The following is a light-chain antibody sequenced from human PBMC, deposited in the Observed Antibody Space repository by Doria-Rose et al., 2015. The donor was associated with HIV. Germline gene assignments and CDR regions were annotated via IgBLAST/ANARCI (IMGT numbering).Light chain of an antibody. V-gene: IGKV4-1*01. CDR2: WAS. J-gene: IGKJ3*01. CDR3: QQYYDTPS. Sequence: EIVMTQSSESLGMSLGERATLNCRSNQSLLYTSKNYLAWYQQKPGQPPKWLIYWASTRQSGVPARFSGSGSGTDFTLTISSLEAEDVAVYYCQQYYDTPSFGPGTTVDIK. CDR1: QSLLYTSKNY.